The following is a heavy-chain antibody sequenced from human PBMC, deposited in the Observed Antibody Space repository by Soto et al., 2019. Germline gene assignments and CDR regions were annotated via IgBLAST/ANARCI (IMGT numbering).Heavy chain of an antibody. CDR3: AHRDTTTVTFDY. V-gene: IGHV2-5*02. D-gene: IGHD4-17*01. CDR1: GFSLINTGVG. Sequence: QITLKESGPPLVKPTQTLTLTCTFSGFSLINTGVGVDWIRQPPGKALEWLALIYWDDDKRYRPSLKSRLTITKDTSKNQVVLTMTNMDPVDTATYYCAHRDTTTVTFDYWGQGTLVTVSS. CDR2: IYWDDDK. J-gene: IGHJ4*02.